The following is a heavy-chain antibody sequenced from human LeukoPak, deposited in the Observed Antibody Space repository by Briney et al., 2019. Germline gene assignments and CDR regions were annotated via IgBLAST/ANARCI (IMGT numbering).Heavy chain of an antibody. D-gene: IGHD6-19*01. J-gene: IGHJ4*02. V-gene: IGHV3-7*01. CDR2: IRRDGSEK. CDR3: ARISTSVAGADY. CDR1: GFTFSTSW. Sequence: GGSLRLSCAASGFTFSTSWMSWVRQAPGKGLEWVANIRRDGSEKYYVDSVKGRFTISRDNSKNSLYLQMDSLRAEDTAVYYCARISTSVAGADYWGQGTLVTVSS.